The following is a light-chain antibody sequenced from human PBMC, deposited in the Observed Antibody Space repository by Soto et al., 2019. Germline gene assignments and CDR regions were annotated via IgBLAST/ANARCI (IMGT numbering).Light chain of an antibody. Sequence: QSALTQPASVSGSPGQSITISCTGTSNDVGSYDFVSWYQQQPGKAPKLLIYEVSNRPSGVSHRFSGSKSDNTASLTISGLQSEDEADYYCSSSTTFNTLVLGTGTKVTVL. CDR3: SSSTTFNTLV. J-gene: IGLJ1*01. CDR2: EVS. CDR1: SNDVGSYDF. V-gene: IGLV2-14*01.